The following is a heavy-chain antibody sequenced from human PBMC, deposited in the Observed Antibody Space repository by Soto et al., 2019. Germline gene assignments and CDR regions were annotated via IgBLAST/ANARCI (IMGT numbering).Heavy chain of an antibody. CDR1: GFTFSSYG. J-gene: IGHJ4*02. D-gene: IGHD5-18*01. CDR2: ISYDGSNK. Sequence: GGSLRLSCAASGFTFSSYGMHWVRQAPGKGLEWVAVISYDGSNKYYANSVKGRFAISRDNSKNTLYLQMNSLRAEDTAVYYCAKSLLGHKRIQLWPPLDYWGQGT. V-gene: IGHV3-30*18. CDR3: AKSLLGHKRIQLWPPLDY.